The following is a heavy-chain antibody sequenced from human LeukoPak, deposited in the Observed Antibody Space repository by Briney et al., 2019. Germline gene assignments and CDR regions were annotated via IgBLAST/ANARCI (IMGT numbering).Heavy chain of an antibody. CDR3: ARDSGGNFDSTVFDY. D-gene: IGHD3-22*01. V-gene: IGHV4-59*01. CDR2: IYYSGST. J-gene: IGHJ4*02. CDR1: GGSISSYY. Sequence: SETLSLTCTVSGGSISSYYWSWIRQPPGKGLEWIGYIYYSGSTNYNPSLKSRVTISVDTSKNQFSLKLSSVTAADTAVYYCARDSGGNFDSTVFDYWGQGTLVTVSS.